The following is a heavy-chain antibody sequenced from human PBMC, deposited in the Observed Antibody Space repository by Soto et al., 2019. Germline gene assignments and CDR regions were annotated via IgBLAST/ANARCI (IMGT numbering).Heavy chain of an antibody. Sequence: PGGSLRLSCAASGFTFSSYSMNWVRQAPGKGLEWVSYISSSSSTIYYADSVKGRFTISRDNAKNSLYLQMNSLRAEDTAVYYCARDGKRYDFWSGYSLGPRFDYWGQGTLVTVSS. J-gene: IGHJ4*02. CDR1: GFTFSSYS. CDR2: ISSSSSTI. CDR3: ARDGKRYDFWSGYSLGPRFDY. V-gene: IGHV3-48*01. D-gene: IGHD3-3*01.